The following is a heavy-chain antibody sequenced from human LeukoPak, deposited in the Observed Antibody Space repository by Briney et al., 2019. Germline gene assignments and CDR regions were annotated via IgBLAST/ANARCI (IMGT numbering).Heavy chain of an antibody. CDR3: ARDSSGHHDAFDI. J-gene: IGHJ3*02. CDR2: ISSSGSTI. CDR1: GFTFSDYY. V-gene: IGHV3-11*01. Sequence: GGSLRLSCAASGFTFSDYYMSWIRQAPGKGLEWVSYISSSGSTIYYADSVKGRFTISRDNAKNSLYLQMNSLRAEDTAVYHCARDSSGHHDAFDIWGQGTMVTVSS. D-gene: IGHD3-22*01.